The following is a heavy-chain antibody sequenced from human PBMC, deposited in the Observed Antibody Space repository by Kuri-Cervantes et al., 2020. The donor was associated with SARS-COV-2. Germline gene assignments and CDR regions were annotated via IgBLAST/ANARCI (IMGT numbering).Heavy chain of an antibody. CDR1: GFTFSSYG. J-gene: IGHJ4*02. CDR3: AKDPLYRGTYDLGKLDY. CDR2: IYSGGST. V-gene: IGHV3-NL1*01. D-gene: IGHD3-3*01. Sequence: GGSLRLSCAASGFTFSSYGMHWVRQAPGKGLEWVSVIYSGGSTYYADSVKGRFTISRDSSKNTLYLEMNSLRVEDTAVYYCAKDPLYRGTYDLGKLDYWGQGTLVTVSS.